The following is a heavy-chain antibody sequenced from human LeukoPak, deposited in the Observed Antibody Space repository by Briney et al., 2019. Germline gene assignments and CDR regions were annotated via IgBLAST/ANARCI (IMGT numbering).Heavy chain of an antibody. J-gene: IGHJ4*02. CDR1: GYTLADLS. Sequence: ASETVSCKVSGYTLADLSILWVRQAPGNGLEWMGRLHSVDGETFYTQQFEGRVTMTEDTAPDTSYMELGRLRSDDTAGYYCATEISHLRGCEYWGQGTLVSVSS. V-gene: IGHV1-24*01. CDR2: LHSVDGET. CDR3: ATEISHLRGCEY. D-gene: IGHD4-17*01.